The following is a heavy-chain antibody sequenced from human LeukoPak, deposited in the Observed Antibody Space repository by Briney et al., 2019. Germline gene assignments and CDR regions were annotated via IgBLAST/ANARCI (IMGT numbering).Heavy chain of an antibody. CDR2: IYYSGST. CDR1: GGSISSYY. D-gene: IGHD6-6*01. CDR3: ASSGQLVDYWYFDL. V-gene: IGHV4-59*01. Sequence: PSETLSLTCTVSGGSISSYYWSWLRQPPGKGLEWIGYIYYSGSTNYNPSLKSRVTISVDTSKNQFSLKLSSVTAADTAVYYCASSGQLVDYWYFDLWGRGTLVTVSS. J-gene: IGHJ2*01.